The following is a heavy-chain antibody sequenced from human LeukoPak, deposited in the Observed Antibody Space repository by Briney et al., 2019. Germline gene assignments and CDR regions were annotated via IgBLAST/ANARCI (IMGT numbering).Heavy chain of an antibody. CDR1: GGSISSSSYY. CDR3: ARDAIAAAGNFCWFDP. V-gene: IGHV4-39*07. J-gene: IGHJ5*02. CDR2: IYYSGST. Sequence: PSETLSLTCTVSGGSISSSSYYWGWIRQPPGKGLEWIGSIYYSGSTYYNPSLKSRVTISVDTSKNQFSLKLSSVTAADTAVYYCARDAIAAAGNFCWFDPWGQGTLVTVSS. D-gene: IGHD6-13*01.